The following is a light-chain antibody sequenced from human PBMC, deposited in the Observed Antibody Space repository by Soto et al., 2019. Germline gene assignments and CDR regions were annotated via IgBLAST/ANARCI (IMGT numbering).Light chain of an antibody. CDR1: QSVSSN. CDR2: DAS. J-gene: IGKJ5*01. CDR3: QEHASI. V-gene: IGKV3-11*01. Sequence: EIVFSQSPGTLSLSPGERATLSCRASQSVSSNLAWYQQKPGQAPRLLIYDASNRVTGIPARFSGSGSGTDFTLTISRPEPEDFAVYYCQEHASIFGQGTRLEIK.